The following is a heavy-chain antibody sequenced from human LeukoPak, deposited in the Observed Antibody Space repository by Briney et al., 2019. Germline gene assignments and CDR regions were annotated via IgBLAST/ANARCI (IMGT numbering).Heavy chain of an antibody. J-gene: IGHJ4*02. CDR1: GFTFRSYG. D-gene: IGHD2-2*01. CDR3: DCSAPTCYAAGDY. CDR2: IGNDGSNK. V-gene: IGHV3-30*02. Sequence: PGGSLRLSCVASGFTFRSYGMHWVRQAPGKGLEWVAFIGNDGSNKYYADSVKGRFTISSTNSKNTLYLQMNSMTAEDTAVYYCDCSAPTCYAAGDYWGKGTLVTISS.